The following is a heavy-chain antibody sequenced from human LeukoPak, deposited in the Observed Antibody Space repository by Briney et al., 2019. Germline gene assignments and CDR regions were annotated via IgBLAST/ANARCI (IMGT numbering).Heavy chain of an antibody. J-gene: IGHJ3*02. CDR3: ARRSGPGDPLDI. CDR1: GFTFSTYN. Sequence: PGGSLRLSCAASGFTFSTYNMNRVRQAPGKGLEWVSSISSNNYMYHAESVKGRFTISRDNAKNSLYLQIDSLRVEDTALYYCARRSGPGDPLDIWGQGTVVTVSS. D-gene: IGHD1-14*01. V-gene: IGHV3-21*01. CDR2: ISSNNYM.